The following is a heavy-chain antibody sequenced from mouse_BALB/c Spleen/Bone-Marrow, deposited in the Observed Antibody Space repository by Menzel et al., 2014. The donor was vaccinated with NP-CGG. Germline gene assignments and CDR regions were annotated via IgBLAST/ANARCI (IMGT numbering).Heavy chain of an antibody. D-gene: IGHD2-4*01. CDR3: ARKGAMITHYYAMDY. J-gene: IGHJ4*01. Sequence: EVQRVESGGGLVQPGGSRKLSCAASGFTFSSFGMHWVRQAPEKGLEWVAYISGGSSTIYYADTVKGRFTISRDNPKNTLFLQMTGLRSEDTAMYYCARKGAMITHYYAMDYWGQGTSVTVSS. V-gene: IGHV5-17*02. CDR1: GFTFSSFG. CDR2: ISGGSSTI.